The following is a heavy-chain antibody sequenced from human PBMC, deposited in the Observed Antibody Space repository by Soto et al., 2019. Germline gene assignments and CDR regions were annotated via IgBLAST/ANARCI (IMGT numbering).Heavy chain of an antibody. CDR2: ISTSGTTI. D-gene: IGHD3-10*01. V-gene: IGHV3-11*01. CDR3: ARSLLWLGEGGMDV. J-gene: IGHJ6*02. CDR1: GFTFTDYY. Sequence: QVQLVESGGGLVKPGGSLRLSCAASGFTFTDYYISWIRQAPGKGLEWLSYISTSGTTISYADSVKGRFTISRDNAKKSVYLQMNGLRVEDTAVYYCARSLLWLGEGGMDVWGQGTTVTVSS.